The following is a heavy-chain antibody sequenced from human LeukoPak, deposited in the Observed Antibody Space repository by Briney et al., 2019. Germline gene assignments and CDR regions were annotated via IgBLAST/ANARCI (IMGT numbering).Heavy chain of an antibody. CDR1: GYTFTGYY. J-gene: IGHJ4*02. Sequence: ASVKVSCKASGYTFTGYYIHWVRQAPGQGLEWMGWINPNSGGTDYAQKFQGRVTMTRDTSISTAYMELSTLRSDDTAVYYCARGTRGSYSSIHDWGQGTLVTVSS. D-gene: IGHD1-26*01. CDR2: INPNSGGT. CDR3: ARGTRGSYSSIHD. V-gene: IGHV1-2*02.